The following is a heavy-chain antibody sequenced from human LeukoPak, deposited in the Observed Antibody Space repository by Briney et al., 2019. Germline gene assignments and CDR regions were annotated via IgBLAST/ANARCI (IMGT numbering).Heavy chain of an antibody. Sequence: RGSLRLSCEASGFTFSSYWMHWVRQVPGEGLVWVSRINSDGSSTTYADSVKGRFTISRDNAENTLNLQMNSLRVEDTAVYYCAREGRVTGYDFDYWGQGTLVTVSP. J-gene: IGHJ4*02. CDR3: AREGRVTGYDFDY. CDR2: INSDGSST. CDR1: GFTFSSYW. D-gene: IGHD5-12*01. V-gene: IGHV3-74*03.